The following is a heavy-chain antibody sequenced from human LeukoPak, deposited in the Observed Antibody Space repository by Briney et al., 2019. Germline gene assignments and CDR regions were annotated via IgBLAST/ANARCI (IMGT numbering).Heavy chain of an antibody. D-gene: IGHD3-3*01. Sequence: PGGSLRLSCAASGFTFSSYWMHWVRQAPGKGLVWVSCIHSDGSSTNYADSVKDRFTISRDNAKNTLYLQMDSLRVEDTAVYYCARTMSGFSPNYWGPGTLVTVSS. V-gene: IGHV3-74*01. J-gene: IGHJ4*02. CDR1: GFTFSSYW. CDR3: ARTMSGFSPNY. CDR2: IHSDGSST.